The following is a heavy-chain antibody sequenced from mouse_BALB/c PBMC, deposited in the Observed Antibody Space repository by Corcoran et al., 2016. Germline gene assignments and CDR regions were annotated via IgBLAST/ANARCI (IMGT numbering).Heavy chain of an antibody. CDR1: GYTFTNYG. J-gene: IGHJ4*01. D-gene: IGHD1-1*01. CDR2: INTYTGEP. V-gene: IGHV9-1*02. CDR3: AKGLLNAMDY. Sequence: QIQLVQSGPELKKPGETVKISCKASGYTFTNYGMNWRKQAPGKGLKWMGWINTYTGEPTYADDFKGRFAFSLETSASTAYLQINNLKKEDRATYFCAKGLLNAMDYWGQGTSVTVSS.